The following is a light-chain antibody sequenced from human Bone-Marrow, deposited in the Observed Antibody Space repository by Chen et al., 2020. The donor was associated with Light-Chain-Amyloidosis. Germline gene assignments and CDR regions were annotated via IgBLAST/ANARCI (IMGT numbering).Light chain of an antibody. J-gene: IGLJ2*01. CDR2: DVS. CDR3: CAHAGTYVI. CDR1: SNDVGGSEY. V-gene: IGLV2-11*01. Sequence: QSALTQPRSVSGSPGQSVTISCTGTSNDVGGSEYVSWYQQYPGKVPTLMIYDVSKRPAGVSDRFSASKSGNTASLTISGLQAEDEADYYCCAHAGTYVIFGGGTKLTVL.